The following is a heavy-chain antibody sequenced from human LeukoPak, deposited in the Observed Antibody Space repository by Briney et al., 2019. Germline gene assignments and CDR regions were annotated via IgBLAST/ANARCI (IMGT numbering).Heavy chain of an antibody. CDR1: GFTFSSYW. Sequence: GGSLRLSCAASGFTFSSYWMSWVRQAPGKGLEWVANIKQDGSEKYYVDSVKGRFTISRDNAKNSLYLQMNSLRAEDTAVYYCARAGEQWLVHFDIWGQGTMVTVSS. J-gene: IGHJ3*02. CDR2: IKQDGSEK. V-gene: IGHV3-7*03. CDR3: ARAGEQWLVHFDI. D-gene: IGHD6-19*01.